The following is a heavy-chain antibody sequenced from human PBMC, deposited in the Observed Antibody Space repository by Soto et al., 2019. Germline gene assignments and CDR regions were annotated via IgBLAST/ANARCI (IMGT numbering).Heavy chain of an antibody. Sequence: SETLSLTCAVSGYSISSGYYWGWIRQPPGKGLEWIGSIYHSGSTYYNPSLKSRVTISVDTSKNQFSLKLSSVTAADTAVYYCARGIEVPHPINWFDPWGQGTLVTVSS. CDR2: IYHSGST. CDR3: ARGIEVPHPINWFDP. D-gene: IGHD2-2*02. V-gene: IGHV4-38-2*01. CDR1: GYSISSGYY. J-gene: IGHJ5*02.